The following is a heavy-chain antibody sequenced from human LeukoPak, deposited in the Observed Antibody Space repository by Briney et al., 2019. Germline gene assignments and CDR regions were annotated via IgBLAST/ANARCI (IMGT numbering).Heavy chain of an antibody. CDR1: GGSIFTYY. CDR2: IHTGGST. CDR3: ARIFDRDV. J-gene: IGHJ3*01. V-gene: IGHV4-4*07. D-gene: IGHD3-22*01. Sequence: SETLSLTCSLSGGSIFTYYWSWVRQPAGKGLEWIGRIHTGGSTNYSPSLKSRVTMSLDTSKNQFSLKLASMTAADTAVYYCARIFDRDVWGQGTMVTVSS.